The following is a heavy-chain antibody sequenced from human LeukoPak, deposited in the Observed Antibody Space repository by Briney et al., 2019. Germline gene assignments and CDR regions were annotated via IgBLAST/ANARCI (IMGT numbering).Heavy chain of an antibody. CDR2: IYYSGST. V-gene: IGHV4-30-4*01. CDR1: GGSISSGDYY. D-gene: IGHD7-27*01. CDR3: ARRELGNAFDI. J-gene: IGHJ3*02. Sequence: SQTLSLTCTVSGGSISSGDYYWSWIRQPPGKGLEWIGNIYYSGSTYYNPSLKSRVTISVDTSKNQFSLKLSSVTAADTAVYYCARRELGNAFDIWGQGTMVTVSS.